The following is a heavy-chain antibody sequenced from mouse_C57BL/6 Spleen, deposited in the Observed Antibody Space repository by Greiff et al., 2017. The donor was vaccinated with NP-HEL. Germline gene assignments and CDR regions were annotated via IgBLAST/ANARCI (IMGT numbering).Heavy chain of an antibody. CDR1: GYAFTNYL. Sequence: VQLQQSGAELVRPGTSVKVSCKASGYAFTNYLIEWVKQRPGQGLEWIGVINPGSGGTNYNEKFKGKATLTADKSSSTAYMQLSSLTSEDSAVYFCARRGDGYYVLDYWGQGTTLTVSS. V-gene: IGHV1-54*01. CDR2: INPGSGGT. J-gene: IGHJ2*01. CDR3: ARRGDGYYVLDY. D-gene: IGHD2-3*01.